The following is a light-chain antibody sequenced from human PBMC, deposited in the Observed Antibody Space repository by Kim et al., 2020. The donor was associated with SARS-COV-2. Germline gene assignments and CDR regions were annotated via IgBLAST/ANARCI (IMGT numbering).Light chain of an antibody. CDR1: SLRSYY. V-gene: IGLV3-19*01. J-gene: IGLJ2*01. CDR2: GKN. Sequence: VALGQTVRITCHGDSLRSYYATQYQQKPGQAPIFVIYGKNNRPSGIPDRFSGSSSGDTASLTITGTQAGDEADYYCNSRGSNDNVLFGGGTQLTGL. CDR3: NSRGSNDNVL.